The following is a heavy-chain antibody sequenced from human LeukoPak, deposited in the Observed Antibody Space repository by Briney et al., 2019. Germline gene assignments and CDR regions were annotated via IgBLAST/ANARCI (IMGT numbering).Heavy chain of an antibody. D-gene: IGHD3/OR15-3a*01. Sequence: GASVKVSCKASGGTFSSYAISWVRQAPGQGLEWMGWISAYNGNTNYAQKLQGRVTMTTDTSTSTAYMELRSLRSDDTAVYYCARELIVAYYYYYMDVWGKGTTVTVSS. J-gene: IGHJ6*03. CDR1: GGTFSSYA. CDR3: ARELIVAYYYYYMDV. V-gene: IGHV1-18*01. CDR2: ISAYNGNT.